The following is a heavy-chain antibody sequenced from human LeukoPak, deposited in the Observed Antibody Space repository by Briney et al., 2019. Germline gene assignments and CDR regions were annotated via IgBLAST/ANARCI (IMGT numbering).Heavy chain of an antibody. Sequence: GGSLRLSCAASGFIFENYWMNWVRQAPGKGLEWVANIEQDGSEKYYVDSVKGRFTISRDNARNSLYLQMNSLRAEDTAVYYCASLYCTRTTCYYFDYWGQGTLVSVSS. V-gene: IGHV3-7*01. D-gene: IGHD2-2*01. CDR1: GFIFENYW. J-gene: IGHJ4*02. CDR2: IEQDGSEK. CDR3: ASLYCTRTTCYYFDY.